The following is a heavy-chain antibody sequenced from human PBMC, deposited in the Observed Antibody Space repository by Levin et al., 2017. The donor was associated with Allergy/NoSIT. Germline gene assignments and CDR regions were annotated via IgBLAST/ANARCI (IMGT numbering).Heavy chain of an antibody. J-gene: IGHJ4*02. D-gene: IGHD2-15*01. CDR2: ISGSGGST. CDR1: GFTFSSYA. V-gene: IGHV3-23*01. CDR3: AKGDCSGGSCYLGFSY. Sequence: PGGSLRLSCAASGFTFSSYAMSWVRQAPGKGLEWVSAISGSGGSTYYADSVKGRFTISRDNSKNTLYLQMNSLRAEDTAVYYCAKGDCSGGSCYLGFSYWGQGTLVTVSS.